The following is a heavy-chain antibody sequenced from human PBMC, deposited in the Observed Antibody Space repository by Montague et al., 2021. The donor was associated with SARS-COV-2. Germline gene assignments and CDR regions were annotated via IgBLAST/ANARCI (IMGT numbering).Heavy chain of an antibody. CDR3: ARQGGPAGKHWFDP. CDR2: IHHSGTT. J-gene: IGHJ5*02. Sequence: SETLSLTCTVSGGSVSGTSYYWAWIRQPPGKGLEWIVNIHHSGTTSYNLSLKSRVTISVDTSKNEVSLKLNSVTAADTAVYYRARQGGPAGKHWFDPWGQGTLVTVSS. V-gene: IGHV4-39*01. D-gene: IGHD2-2*01. CDR1: GGSVSGTSYY.